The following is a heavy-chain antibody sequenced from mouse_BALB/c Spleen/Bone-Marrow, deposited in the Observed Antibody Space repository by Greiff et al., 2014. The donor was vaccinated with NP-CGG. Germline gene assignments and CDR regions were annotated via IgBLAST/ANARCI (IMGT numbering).Heavy chain of an antibody. V-gene: IGHV14-3*02. Sequence: VQLKESGGELVKSGGSVKVSCTASGFNIKDTYMHWGEQRPEQGLEGIGRIDPANGNTKYDPKFQGKATITADTSSNTAYLQLSSLTSEDTAVYYCASYVYGYYFDYWGQGTTLTVSS. J-gene: IGHJ2*01. CDR1: GFNIKDTY. CDR3: ASYVYGYYFDY. D-gene: IGHD2-2*01. CDR2: IDPANGNT.